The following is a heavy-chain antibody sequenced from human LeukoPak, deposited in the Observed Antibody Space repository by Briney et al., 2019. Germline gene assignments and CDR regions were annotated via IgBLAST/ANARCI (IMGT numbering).Heavy chain of an antibody. CDR1: GFTFSDYN. Sequence: PGGSLRLSCAASGFTFSDYNMNWVRQAPGKGLEWLSYISDSGDTIYYADSVKGRFTISRDNAKNSLHLQMNSLRAEDTAVYYCARFGTSGYYGDYWGQGTLVTVSS. J-gene: IGHJ4*02. CDR2: ISDSGDTI. CDR3: ARFGTSGYYGDY. D-gene: IGHD3-22*01. V-gene: IGHV3-11*04.